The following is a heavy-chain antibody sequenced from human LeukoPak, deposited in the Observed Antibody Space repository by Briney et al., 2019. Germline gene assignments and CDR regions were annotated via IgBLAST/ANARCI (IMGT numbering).Heavy chain of an antibody. D-gene: IGHD2-15*01. CDR2: IKQDGSEK. CDR1: RFTLSNYY. CDR3: AAGYGFLIES. J-gene: IGHJ4*02. Sequence: SGGSLRLSCAASRFTLSNYYMAWVRQAREKGLEWVANIKQDGSEKYYGGSVKGRFTISRDNAKNSLYLQLNSLRVEDTAVYFCAAGYGFLIESWGQGTLVTVSS. V-gene: IGHV3-7*01.